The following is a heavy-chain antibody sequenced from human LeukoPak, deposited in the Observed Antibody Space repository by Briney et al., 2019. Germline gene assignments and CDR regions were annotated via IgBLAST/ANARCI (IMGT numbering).Heavy chain of an antibody. CDR3: ARGGAFIGVNYDILTGYYLNPFDY. J-gene: IGHJ4*02. Sequence: SETLSLTCTVSGGSISSGGYYWSWIRQPPGKGLEWIGSIYYSGSTYYNPSLKSRVTISVDTSKNQFSLKLSSVTAADTAVYYCARGGAFIGVNYDILTGYYLNPFDYWGQGTLVTVSS. CDR1: GGSISSGGYY. D-gene: IGHD3-9*01. CDR2: IYYSGST. V-gene: IGHV4-39*07.